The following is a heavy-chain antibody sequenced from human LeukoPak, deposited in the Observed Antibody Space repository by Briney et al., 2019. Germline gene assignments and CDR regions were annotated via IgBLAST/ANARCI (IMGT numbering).Heavy chain of an antibody. CDR3: ARAKYSNCFDY. Sequence: SETLSLTCTVSGGSISSGSYCWSWIRQPAGKGLEWIGHIYSSGSTNYNPSLKSRVTISVDTSKNQFSLKVNSVTAADTAVYYSARAKYSNCFDYWGQGTLVTVSS. CDR1: GGSISSGSYC. J-gene: IGHJ4*02. CDR2: IYSSGST. V-gene: IGHV4-61*09. D-gene: IGHD4-11*01.